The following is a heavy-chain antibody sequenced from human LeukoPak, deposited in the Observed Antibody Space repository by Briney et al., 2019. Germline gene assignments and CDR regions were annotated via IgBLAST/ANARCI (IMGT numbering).Heavy chain of an antibody. CDR3: AADVIYESD. D-gene: IGHD2/OR15-2a*01. Sequence: ASVKVSCKASGFTFSNSAMQWVRQARGQRLEWIGWIVVGSGNTNYAQKFQERVTITRDMSTSTAYMELSSPRSEDTAVYYCAADVIYESDWGQGTLVTVSS. CDR1: GFTFSNSA. V-gene: IGHV1-58*02. J-gene: IGHJ4*02. CDR2: IVVGSGNT.